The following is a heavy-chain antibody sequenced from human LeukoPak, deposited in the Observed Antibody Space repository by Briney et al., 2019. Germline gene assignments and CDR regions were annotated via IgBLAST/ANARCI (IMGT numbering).Heavy chain of an antibody. CDR3: ARGRPHGNDY. Sequence: GGSLRLSCAASGFTFSSYAMSWFRQAPGKGLEWVSAISGGGGTTYYADSVKGRFTISRDNSKNTVFLQMNSLRVEDTAVYYCARGRPHGNDYWGQGTLVTVSS. V-gene: IGHV3-23*01. CDR2: ISGGGGTT. D-gene: IGHD4-23*01. J-gene: IGHJ4*02. CDR1: GFTFSSYA.